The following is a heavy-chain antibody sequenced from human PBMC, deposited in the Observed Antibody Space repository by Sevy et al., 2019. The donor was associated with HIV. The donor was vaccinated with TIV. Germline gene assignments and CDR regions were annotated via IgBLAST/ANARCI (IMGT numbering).Heavy chain of an antibody. J-gene: IGHJ4*02. CDR3: TRGGSMTILSPWDY. CDR1: GFIYGDYA. D-gene: IGHD3-3*01. V-gene: IGHV3-49*04. CDR2: IRRKAFGGTT. Sequence: GGSLRLSCIASGFIYGDYAMNWVRQAPGKGLEWVGFIRRKAFGGTTQYAASVKGRFTISRDDSKSIAYLQMNSLKTEDTAVYYCTRGGSMTILSPWDYSGQGTLVTVSS.